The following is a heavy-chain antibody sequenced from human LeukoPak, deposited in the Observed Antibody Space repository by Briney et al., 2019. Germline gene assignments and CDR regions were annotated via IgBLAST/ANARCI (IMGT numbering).Heavy chain of an antibody. CDR3: ARALYSYGYGYSDY. CDR1: GASISGSGYY. V-gene: IGHV4-39*01. Sequence: SETLSLTCAVSGASISGSGYYLGWIRQPPGKGLEWIGNIYYTGSTYYNASLQSRVTISIDMSKNQFSLKLSSVTAADTAVYYCARALYSYGYGYSDYWGQGTLVTVSS. D-gene: IGHD5-18*01. J-gene: IGHJ4*02. CDR2: IYYTGST.